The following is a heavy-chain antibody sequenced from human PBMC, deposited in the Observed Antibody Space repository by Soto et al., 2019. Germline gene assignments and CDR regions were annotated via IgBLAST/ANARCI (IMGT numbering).Heavy chain of an antibody. CDR2: IIPISGTA. CDR3: AAGPRKDEGIWFDP. D-gene: IGHD2-15*01. J-gene: IGHJ5*02. Sequence: GASVKVSCKASGGTFSSYAISWVRQAPGQGLEWMGGIIPISGTANYAQKFQGRVTITADESTSTAYMELSSLRSEDTAVYYCAAGPRKDEGIWFDPWGQGTLVTVSS. CDR1: GGTFSSYA. V-gene: IGHV1-69*13.